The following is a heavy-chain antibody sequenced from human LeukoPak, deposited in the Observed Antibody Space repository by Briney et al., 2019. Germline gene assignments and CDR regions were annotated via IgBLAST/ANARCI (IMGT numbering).Heavy chain of an antibody. J-gene: IGHJ4*02. CDR2: IIPILGTP. D-gene: IGHD3-3*01. Sequence: SVKVSCKASGGTFSSDVISWVRQVPGQGLEWMGGIIPILGTPNHAQTFQGRLTITADGSTTTAYMELSSLRSEDTAIYYCARGVTNDFWKDSWGQGTLVTVSS. CDR3: ARGVTNDFWKDS. CDR1: GGTFSSDV. V-gene: IGHV1-69*13.